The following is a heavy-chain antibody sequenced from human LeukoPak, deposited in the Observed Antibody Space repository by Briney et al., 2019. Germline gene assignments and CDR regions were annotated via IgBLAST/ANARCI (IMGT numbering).Heavy chain of an antibody. V-gene: IGHV1-69*04. CDR3: ARVAESGYYDSSVLDY. Sequence: ASVKVSCKASGGTFSSYAISWVRQAPGQGLEWMGRIIPILGIANYAQKFQGRVTITADKSTSTAYMELSSLRSEDTAVYYCARVAESGYYDSSVLDYWGQGTLVTVSS. D-gene: IGHD3-22*01. CDR2: IIPILGIA. J-gene: IGHJ4*02. CDR1: GGTFSSYA.